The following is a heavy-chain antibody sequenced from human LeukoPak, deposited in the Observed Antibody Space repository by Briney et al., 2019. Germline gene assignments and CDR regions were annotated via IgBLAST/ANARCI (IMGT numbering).Heavy chain of an antibody. Sequence: GGSLRLSCAASGFTFDDYGMSWVRQAPGKGLEWISGANWNGGSTGYADSVKGRFTISRDNAKNSLYLQMNSLRAEDTAVYYCARGYCSGGSCYFFDYWGQGTLVTVSS. D-gene: IGHD2-15*01. CDR1: GFTFDDYG. CDR2: ANWNGGST. J-gene: IGHJ4*02. V-gene: IGHV3-20*04. CDR3: ARGYCSGGSCYFFDY.